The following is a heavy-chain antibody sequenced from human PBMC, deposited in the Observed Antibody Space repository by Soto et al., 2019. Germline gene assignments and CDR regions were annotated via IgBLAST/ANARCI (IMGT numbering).Heavy chain of an antibody. Sequence: GGSLRLSCAASGFTFSSYGMHWVRQAPGKGLEWVAVISYDGSNKYYADSVKGRFTISRDNSKNRLYLQMNSLRAEDTAVYYCAKDTGYCSSTSCRETYYYYGMDVWGQGTTVTVSS. V-gene: IGHV3-30*18. D-gene: IGHD2-2*01. CDR3: AKDTGYCSSTSCRETYYYYGMDV. J-gene: IGHJ6*02. CDR2: ISYDGSNK. CDR1: GFTFSSYG.